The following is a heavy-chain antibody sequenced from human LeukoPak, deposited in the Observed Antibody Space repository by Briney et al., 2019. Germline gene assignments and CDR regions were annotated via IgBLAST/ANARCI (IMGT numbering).Heavy chain of an antibody. V-gene: IGHV3-7*01. CDR3: ARDLDYGSGSLGDY. J-gene: IGHJ4*02. Sequence: PGGSLRLSCAASGFTFSSYWMSWVRQAPGKGLEWVANIEQDGSEKYYVDSVKGRFTISRDNAKNSLYLQMNSLRAEDTAVYYCARDLDYGSGSLGDYWGQGTLVTVSS. D-gene: IGHD3-10*01. CDR1: GFTFSSYW. CDR2: IEQDGSEK.